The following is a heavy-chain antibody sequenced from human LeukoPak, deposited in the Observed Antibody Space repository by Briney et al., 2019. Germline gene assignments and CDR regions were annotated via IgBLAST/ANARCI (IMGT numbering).Heavy chain of an antibody. J-gene: IGHJ4*02. CDR3: ARARRYSSSWYWFDY. CDR1: GFTFGSYS. V-gene: IGHV3-21*01. D-gene: IGHD6-13*01. CDR2: ISSSSSYI. Sequence: GGSLRLSCAASGFTFGSYSMNWVRQAPGKGLEWVSSISSSSSYIYYADSVEGRFTISRDNAKNSLYLQMNSLRAEDTAVYYCARARRYSSSWYWFDYWGQGTLVTVSS.